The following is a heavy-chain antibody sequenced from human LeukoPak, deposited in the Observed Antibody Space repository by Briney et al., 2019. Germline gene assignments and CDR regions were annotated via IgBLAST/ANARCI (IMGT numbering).Heavy chain of an antibody. D-gene: IGHD2-2*02. CDR3: ARENYQLLYRTLDY. J-gene: IGHJ4*02. CDR2: IYTSGST. Sequence: PSETLSLTCTVSGGSTSSGSYYWSWIRQPAGKGLEWIGRIYTSGSTNYNPSLKSRVTISVDTSKNQFSLKLSSVTAADTAVYYCARENYQLLYRTLDYWGQGTLVTVSS. CDR1: GGSTSSGSYY. V-gene: IGHV4-61*02.